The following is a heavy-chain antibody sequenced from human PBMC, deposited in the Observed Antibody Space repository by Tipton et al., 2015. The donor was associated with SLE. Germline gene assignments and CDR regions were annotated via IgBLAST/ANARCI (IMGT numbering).Heavy chain of an antibody. CDR2: ISSSSSYI. CDR3: ARGSRLGGFVI. V-gene: IGHV3-21*01. Sequence: GSLRLSCAASGFTFSSYSMNWVRQAPGKGLEWVSSISSSSSYIYYADSVKGRFTISRDNAKNSLYLQMNSLRAEDTAVYYCARGSRLGGFVIWGQRTMVTVSS. CDR1: GFTFSSYS. D-gene: IGHD3-16*01. J-gene: IGHJ3*02.